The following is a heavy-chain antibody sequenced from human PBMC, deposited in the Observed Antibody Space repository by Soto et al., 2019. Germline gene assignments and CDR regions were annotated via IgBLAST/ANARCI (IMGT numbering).Heavy chain of an antibody. CDR1: GYTFTSYG. V-gene: IGHV1-18*01. J-gene: IGHJ5*02. CDR3: ARVSTHCSGGSCYSGWFDP. CDR2: ISAYNGNT. Sequence: ASVKVSCKASGYTFTSYGISWVRQAPGQGLEWMGWISAYNGNTNYAQKLQGRVTMTTDTSTSTAYMELRSLRSDDTAVYYCARVSTHCSGGSCYSGWFDPWDQGTLVTVSS. D-gene: IGHD2-15*01.